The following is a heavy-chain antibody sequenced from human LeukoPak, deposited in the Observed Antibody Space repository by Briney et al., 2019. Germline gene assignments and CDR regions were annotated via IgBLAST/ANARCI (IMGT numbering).Heavy chain of an antibody. J-gene: IGHJ3*02. CDR3: ARDSLVRGVINAFDI. D-gene: IGHD3-10*01. Sequence: PSQTLSLTCTVSGGSISSGGYYWSWIRQPPGKGLEWIGYIYHSGSTYYNPSLKSRVTISVDRSKNQFSLKLSSVTAADTAVYYCARDSLVRGVINAFDIWGQGTMVTVSS. V-gene: IGHV4-30-2*01. CDR1: GGSISSGGYY. CDR2: IYHSGST.